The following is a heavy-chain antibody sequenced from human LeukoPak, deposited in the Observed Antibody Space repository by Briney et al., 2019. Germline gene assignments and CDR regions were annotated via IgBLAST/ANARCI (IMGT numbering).Heavy chain of an antibody. J-gene: IGHJ3*02. D-gene: IGHD5-12*01. V-gene: IGHV1-3*03. CDR2: INAGNGNT. Sequence: ASVTVSFKASGYTFTNYAMHWVRQAPGQRLEWMGWINAGNGNTKYSQEFQGRVTITRDTSASTAYMELSSLRSEDMAVYYCARGHPTNDAFDIWGQGTMVTVSS. CDR3: ARGHPTNDAFDI. CDR1: GYTFTNYA.